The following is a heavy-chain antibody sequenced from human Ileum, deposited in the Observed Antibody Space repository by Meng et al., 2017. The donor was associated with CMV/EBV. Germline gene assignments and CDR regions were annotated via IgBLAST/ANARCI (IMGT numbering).Heavy chain of an antibody. CDR2: INHRGNT. D-gene: IGHD3-3*01. Sequence: QVQPQQWGAGLLKPSETLSLIGAVQGSAFSDYYWTWIRQFPGKGLEWIGEINHRGNTNYNPSLKSRVTISIDTSRNQFSLKLTSVTATDKAVYYCARASPQRRFLSYWGQGTLVTVSS. J-gene: IGHJ4*02. CDR3: ARASPQRRFLSY. V-gene: IGHV4-34*01. CDR1: GSAFSDYY.